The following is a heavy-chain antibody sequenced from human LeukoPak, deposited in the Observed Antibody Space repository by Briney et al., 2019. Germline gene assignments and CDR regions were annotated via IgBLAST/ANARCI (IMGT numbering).Heavy chain of an antibody. V-gene: IGHV4-38-2*02. CDR1: TYSFSSGYY. J-gene: IGHJ4*02. CDR3: ARRGVKRDYDSSGYLDY. D-gene: IGHD3-22*01. CDR2: IYHNGNT. Sequence: SETLSLTCTVSTYSFSSGYYWGWIRQPPGKGLEWIGNIYHNGNTYYNPSLKSRVTISVDTSKNQFSLKLSSVTAADTAVYYCARRGVKRDYDSSGYLDYWGQGTLVTVSS.